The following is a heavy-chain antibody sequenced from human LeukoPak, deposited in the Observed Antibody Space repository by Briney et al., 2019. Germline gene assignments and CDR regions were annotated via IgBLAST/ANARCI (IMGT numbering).Heavy chain of an antibody. CDR3: ARHLAVAGADAFDI. J-gene: IGHJ3*02. V-gene: IGHV4-39*01. Sequence: PSETLSLTCTVSGGSISSSSYYWGWIRQPPGKGLEWIGSIYYSGSTYYNPSLKSRVTISVDTSKNQFSLKLSSVTAVDTAVYYCARHLAVAGADAFDIWGQGTMVTVSS. CDR1: GGSISSSSYY. D-gene: IGHD6-19*01. CDR2: IYYSGST.